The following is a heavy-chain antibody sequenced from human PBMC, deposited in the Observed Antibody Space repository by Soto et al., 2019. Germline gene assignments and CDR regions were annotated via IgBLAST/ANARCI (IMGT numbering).Heavy chain of an antibody. D-gene: IGHD5-12*01. CDR1: GGTFSSYA. CDR2: IIPIFGRP. Sequence: ASVKVSCKASGGTFSSYAISWVRQAPGQGLEWMGGIIPIFGRPNYAQRFRGRLTITADESTSTGYMELISLRSDDTAVYYCAREGSGYNFWGQGTQVTVSS. J-gene: IGHJ4*02. CDR3: AREGSGYNF. V-gene: IGHV1-69*13.